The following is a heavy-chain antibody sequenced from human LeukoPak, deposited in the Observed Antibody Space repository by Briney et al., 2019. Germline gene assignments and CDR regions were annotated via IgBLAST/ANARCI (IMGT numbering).Heavy chain of an antibody. J-gene: IGHJ5*02. CDR2: IYTSGST. V-gene: IGHV4-4*07. Sequence: KPSETLSLTCTVSGGSISSYYWSWIRQPAGKGLKWIGRIYTSGSTNYNPSLKSRVTMSVDTSKNQFSLKLSSVTAADTAVYYCARVDGSGGYYKRFWFDPWGQGTLVTVSS. CDR1: GGSISSYY. D-gene: IGHD3-10*01. CDR3: ARVDGSGGYYKRFWFDP.